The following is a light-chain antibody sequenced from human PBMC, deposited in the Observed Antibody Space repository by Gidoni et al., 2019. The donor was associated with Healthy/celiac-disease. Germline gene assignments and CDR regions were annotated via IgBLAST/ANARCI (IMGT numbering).Light chain of an antibody. V-gene: IGKV1-5*03. J-gene: IGKJ2*01. Sequence: DIEMTQSPSTLSASVGERVTITCRASQSISSWLAWYQQKPGKATKLLIYKASSLESGVPSRFSGSGSGTEFTLTISSLQPDDFATYYCQQYNSYSYTFGQGTKLEIK. CDR2: KAS. CDR3: QQYNSYSYT. CDR1: QSISSW.